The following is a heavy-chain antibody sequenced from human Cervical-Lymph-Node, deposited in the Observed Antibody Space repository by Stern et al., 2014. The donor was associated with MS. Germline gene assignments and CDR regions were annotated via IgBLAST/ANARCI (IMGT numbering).Heavy chain of an antibody. Sequence: VQLVESGAEVKRPGSSVKVSCKASGDTFTNYAFTWVRQAPGQGLEWMGGIMPIYGTANYAQKFRGRVTITSDKSTSTVYMELSSLRSEDTALYYCARTYYFDDSGYYYPHYYYGLDVWGQGTTVTVSS. CDR3: ARTYYFDDSGYYYPHYYYGLDV. CDR2: IMPIYGTA. D-gene: IGHD3-22*01. V-gene: IGHV1-69*06. CDR1: GDTFTNYA. J-gene: IGHJ6*02.